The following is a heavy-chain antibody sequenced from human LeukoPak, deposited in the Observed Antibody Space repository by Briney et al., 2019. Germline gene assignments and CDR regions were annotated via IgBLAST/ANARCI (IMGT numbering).Heavy chain of an antibody. CDR3: ARAAIAAARIYYYMDV. CDR1: GFTFSDFA. CDR2: ISTSSSYI. V-gene: IGHV3-21*01. D-gene: IGHD6-13*01. Sequence: GGSLRLSCAASGFTFSDFAMIWVRQPPGKGLEWVSFISTSSSYIHNADSVKGRFTTSRDNAENSLYLQMNSLRAEDTAVYYCARAAIAAARIYYYMDVWGKGTTVTVSS. J-gene: IGHJ6*03.